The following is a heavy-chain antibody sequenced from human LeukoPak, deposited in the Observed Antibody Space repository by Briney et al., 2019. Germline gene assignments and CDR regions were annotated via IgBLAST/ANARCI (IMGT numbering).Heavy chain of an antibody. D-gene: IGHD3-22*01. V-gene: IGHV4-59*01. Sequence: SETLFLTCTVSGGSISSYYWSWIRQPPGKGLEWIGYIYYSGSTNYNPSLKSRVTISVDTSKNQFSLKLSSVTAADTAVYYCARGSHDSSGYYYEGANYYYYMDVWGKGTTVTVSS. CDR2: IYYSGST. J-gene: IGHJ6*03. CDR1: GGSISSYY. CDR3: ARGSHDSSGYYYEGANYYYYMDV.